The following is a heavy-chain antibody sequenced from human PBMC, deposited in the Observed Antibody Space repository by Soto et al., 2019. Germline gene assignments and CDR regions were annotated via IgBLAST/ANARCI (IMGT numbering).Heavy chain of an antibody. Sequence: SETLSLTCTVSGGSISSGGYYWSWIRQHPGKGLEWIGYIYYSGSTYYNPSLKSRVTISVDTSKNQFSLKLSSVAAADTAVYYCARDRRVVVPAAILDYYYYGMDVWGQGTTVTVSS. CDR2: IYYSGST. J-gene: IGHJ6*02. CDR3: ARDRRVVVPAAILDYYYYGMDV. V-gene: IGHV4-31*03. CDR1: GGSISSGGYY. D-gene: IGHD2-2*02.